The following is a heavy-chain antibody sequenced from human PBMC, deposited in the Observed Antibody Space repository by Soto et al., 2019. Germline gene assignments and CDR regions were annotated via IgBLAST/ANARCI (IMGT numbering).Heavy chain of an antibody. V-gene: IGHV6-1*01. Sequence: SQTLSLTCAISGDSVSSDTAAWIWIRQSPSRGLEWLGRTYYKSKWNNNYALSVKSRITISPDTSQNQFSLDLDSVTPEDTAVYYCVGVTLFRDMEVWGQGTPVTVSS. D-gene: IGHD3-16*01. CDR3: VGVTLFRDMEV. CDR2: TYYKSKWNN. J-gene: IGHJ6*02. CDR1: GDSVSSDTAA.